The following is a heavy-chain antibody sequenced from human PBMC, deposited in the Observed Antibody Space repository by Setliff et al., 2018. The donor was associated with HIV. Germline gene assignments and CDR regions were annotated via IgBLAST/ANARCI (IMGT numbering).Heavy chain of an antibody. CDR2: IHFSGST. CDR3: ATKPRPIVVMPAATYWYFDL. Sequence: KTSETLSLTCTVSGGSVSSGSYYWGWIRQPPGKGLEWNENIHFSGSTWYNPSLKSRVTMSMDKSKHQFSLNLSSVTAADTAIYYCATKPRPIVVMPAATYWYFDLWGRGTLVTVSS. CDR1: GGSVSSGSYY. V-gene: IGHV4-39*07. D-gene: IGHD2-21*01. J-gene: IGHJ2*01.